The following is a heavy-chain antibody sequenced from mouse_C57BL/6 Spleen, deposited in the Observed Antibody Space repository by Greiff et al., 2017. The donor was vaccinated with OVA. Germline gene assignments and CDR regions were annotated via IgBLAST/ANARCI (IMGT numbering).Heavy chain of an antibody. CDR1: GYAFSSSW. V-gene: IGHV1-80*01. CDR2: IYPGDGDT. J-gene: IGHJ3*01. Sequence: QVQLQQSGAELVKPGASVKISCKASGYAFSSSWMNWVKQRPGKGLEWIGQIYPGDGDTNYNGKFKGKATLTADKSSSTAYMQLSSLTSEDSAVYFCAREGGLRFAYWGQGTLVTVSA. CDR3: AREGGLRFAY. D-gene: IGHD2-4*01.